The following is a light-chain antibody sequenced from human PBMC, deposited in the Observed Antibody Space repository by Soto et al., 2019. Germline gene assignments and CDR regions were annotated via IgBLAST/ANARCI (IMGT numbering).Light chain of an antibody. J-gene: IGKJ4*01. CDR2: GAS. V-gene: IGKV3-20*01. CDR1: QSVASD. Sequence: EIVMTQSPATLSVSPGERATLSCRASQSVASDLAWYQHKPGQAPRLLTHGASTRATGIPDRFTGSGSGTDFTLTISRLEPEDFAVYYCQQYGSSPLTFGGGTKVDIK. CDR3: QQYGSSPLT.